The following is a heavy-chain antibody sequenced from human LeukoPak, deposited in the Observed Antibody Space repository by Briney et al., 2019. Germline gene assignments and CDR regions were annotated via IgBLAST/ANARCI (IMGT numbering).Heavy chain of an antibody. D-gene: IGHD6-19*01. CDR1: GFTFTSSA. V-gene: IGHV1-58*02. J-gene: IGHJ6*03. Sequence: SVKVSCKASGFTFTSSAMQWVRQARGQRLEWKGWIVVGSGNTNYAQKFQERVTITRNTSISTAYMELSSLRSEDTAVYYCARSIAVAGLYYYYYYMDVWGKGTTVTVSS. CDR3: ARSIAVAGLYYYYYYMDV. CDR2: IVVGSGNT.